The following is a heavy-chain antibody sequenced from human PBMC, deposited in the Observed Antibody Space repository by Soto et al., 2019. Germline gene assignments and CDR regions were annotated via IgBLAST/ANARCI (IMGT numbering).Heavy chain of an antibody. J-gene: IGHJ6*02. CDR3: ARVFFRVAAASPGSQPWTSGGMDV. CDR1: GFTFSSYS. V-gene: IGHV3-21*01. D-gene: IGHD6-13*01. CDR2: ISSSSSYI. Sequence: GGSLRLSCAASGFTFSSYSMNWVRQAPGKGLEWVSSISSSSSYIYYAVSVKGRFTISRDNAKNSLYLQMNSLRAEDTAVYYCARVFFRVAAASPGSQPWTSGGMDVWGQGTSVTVSS.